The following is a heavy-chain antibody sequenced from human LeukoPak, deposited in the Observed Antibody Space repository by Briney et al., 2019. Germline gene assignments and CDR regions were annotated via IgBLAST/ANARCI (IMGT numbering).Heavy chain of an antibody. D-gene: IGHD6-19*01. V-gene: IGHV4-59*08. CDR2: IYYSGST. J-gene: IGHJ4*02. CDR3: ARGAVAVAGSGSRFDN. CDR1: GGSISSYY. Sequence: SETLSLTCTVSGGSISSYYWSWIRQPPGKGLEWIGYIYYSGSTNYNPSLKSRVTISVDTSKNQFSLQLSSVTAAGTAVYYCARGAVAVAGSGSRFDNWGQGALVTVSS.